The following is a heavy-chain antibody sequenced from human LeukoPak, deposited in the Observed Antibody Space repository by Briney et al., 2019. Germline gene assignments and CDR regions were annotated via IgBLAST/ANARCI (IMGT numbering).Heavy chain of an antibody. J-gene: IGHJ4*02. Sequence: GGSLRLSCAASGFTFSSYGMHWVRQAPGKGLEWVAFIRYDGSNKYYADSVKGRFTISRDNSKNTLYLQMNSLRAEDTGVYYCAREHLGVAAADYWGQGTLVTVSS. D-gene: IGHD3-3*01. CDR1: GFTFSSYG. CDR3: AREHLGVAAADY. CDR2: IRYDGSNK. V-gene: IGHV3-30*02.